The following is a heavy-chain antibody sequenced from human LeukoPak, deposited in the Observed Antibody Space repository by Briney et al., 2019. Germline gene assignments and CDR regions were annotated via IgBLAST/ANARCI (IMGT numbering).Heavy chain of an antibody. CDR3: ATDSNYVFDY. V-gene: IGHV3-7*04. J-gene: IGHJ4*02. CDR2: IKQDGSEK. D-gene: IGHD4-11*01. Sequence: GGSLRLSCAAPGFTFSGYWMNWVRQAPGKGLEWVANIKQDGSEKYYVDSVEGRFTISRDNAKKSLYLQMNSLRAEDTAVYYCATDSNYVFDYWGQGTLVTVSS. CDR1: GFTFSGYW.